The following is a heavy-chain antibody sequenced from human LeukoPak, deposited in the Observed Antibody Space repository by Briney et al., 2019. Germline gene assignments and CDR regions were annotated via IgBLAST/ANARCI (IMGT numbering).Heavy chain of an antibody. D-gene: IGHD5-18*01. CDR2: ISSSSSYI. V-gene: IGHV3-21*01. Sequence: PGGSLRLSCAASGFTFSSYSLNWVRQAPGKGLEWVSSISSSSSYIYYADSVKGRFTIPRDNAKNSPYLQMNSLRAEDTAVYYCAREGYSYGLFDYWGQGTLVTVSS. CDR3: AREGYSYGLFDY. J-gene: IGHJ4*02. CDR1: GFTFSSYS.